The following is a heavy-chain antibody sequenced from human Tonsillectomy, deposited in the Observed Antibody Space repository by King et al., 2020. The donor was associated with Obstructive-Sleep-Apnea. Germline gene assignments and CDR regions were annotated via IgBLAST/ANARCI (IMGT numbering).Heavy chain of an antibody. CDR1: GYSFTSYA. Sequence: QLVQSGSELKTPGASVKVSCKASGYSFTSYAMNWVRQAPGQGLEWMGRINTNTGNPPYAQGFTGRFVFSLDTSGSTAYLQISSLKAEETAVYYCARMVYSSSWYRFFDSWGQGTLVTVSS. CDR2: INTNTGNP. V-gene: IGHV7-4-1*02. D-gene: IGHD6-13*01. CDR3: ARMVYSSSWYRFFDS. J-gene: IGHJ4*02.